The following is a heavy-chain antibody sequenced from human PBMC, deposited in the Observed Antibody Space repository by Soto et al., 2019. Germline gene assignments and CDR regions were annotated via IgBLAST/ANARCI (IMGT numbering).Heavy chain of an antibody. J-gene: IGHJ5*02. CDR2: ISAYNGNT. CDR3: ARVGPVYCSSTSCPTGDWFDP. Sequence: ASAKVSCKASVYTFTSYGISWVRQAPGQGLEWMGWISAYNGNTNYAQKLQGRVTMTTDTSTSTAYMELRSLRSDNTAVYYCARVGPVYCSSTSCPTGDWFDPWGQGTLVTVSS. V-gene: IGHV1-18*01. CDR1: VYTFTSYG. D-gene: IGHD2-2*01.